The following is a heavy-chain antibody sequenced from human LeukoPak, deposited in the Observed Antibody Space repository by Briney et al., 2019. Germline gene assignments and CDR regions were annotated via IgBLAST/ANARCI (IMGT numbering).Heavy chain of an antibody. D-gene: IGHD3-22*01. V-gene: IGHV3-48*01. CDR3: ARDRVRFYYDSSGYDAFDI. CDR1: GFTFSSYS. Sequence: GGSLRLSCAASGFTFSSYSMNWVRQAPGKGLEWVSYISSSSSTIYYADSVKGQFTISRDNAKNSLYLQMNSLRAEDTAVYYCARDRVRFYYDSSGYDAFDIWGQGTMVTVSS. J-gene: IGHJ3*02. CDR2: ISSSSSTI.